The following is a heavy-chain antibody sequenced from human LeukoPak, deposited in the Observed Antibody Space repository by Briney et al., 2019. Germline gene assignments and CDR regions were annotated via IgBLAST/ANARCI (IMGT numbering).Heavy chain of an antibody. CDR2: ISGSGSST. CDR3: AHLPSSGTGIVDY. V-gene: IGHV3-21*01. D-gene: IGHD3-10*01. J-gene: IGHJ4*02. CDR1: GFTFRDYG. Sequence: GGTLRLSCAASGFTFRDYGMGWVRQAPGKGLEWVSGISGSGSSTYYADSVKGRFTISRDNAKNSLYLQMNSLRAEDTAVYYCAHLPSSGTGIVDYWGQGTLVTVSS.